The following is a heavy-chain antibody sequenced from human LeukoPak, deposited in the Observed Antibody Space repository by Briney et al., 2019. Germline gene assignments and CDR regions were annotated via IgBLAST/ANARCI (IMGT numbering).Heavy chain of an antibody. J-gene: IGHJ6*03. V-gene: IGHV1-2*02. CDR3: ARDRRVRGVTEKYYYYMDV. CDR2: INPKSGGT. Sequence: ASVKVSCKASGYTFTGYYMHWVRQAPGQGLEWMGWINPKSGGTNYAQKFQGRVTMTRDTSISTAYMELSRLRSDDTAAYYCARDRRVRGVTEKYYYYMDVWGKGTTVTVSS. CDR1: GYTFTGYY. D-gene: IGHD3-10*01.